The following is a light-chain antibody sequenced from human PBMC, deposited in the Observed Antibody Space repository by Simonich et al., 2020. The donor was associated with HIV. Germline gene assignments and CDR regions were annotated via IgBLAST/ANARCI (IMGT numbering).Light chain of an antibody. V-gene: IGLV2-14*01. CDR3: SSYTSSSTFDVV. CDR1: SSDVGGYND. J-gene: IGLJ2*01. CDR2: DVS. Sequence: SALTQPASVSGSSGQSDTISFTGTSSDVGGYNDVSWYQQHPGKAPKLMIYDVSKRPSGVSKRFSGSKSGNTASLTISGLQAEDEADYYCSSYTSSSTFDVVFGGGTKLTVL.